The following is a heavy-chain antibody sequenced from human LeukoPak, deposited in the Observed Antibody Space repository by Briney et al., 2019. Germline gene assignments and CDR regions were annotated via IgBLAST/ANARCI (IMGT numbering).Heavy chain of an antibody. J-gene: IGHJ4*02. CDR3: ARTTVGGSSDY. CDR2: ISTYNGNT. CDR1: GYSFISYG. D-gene: IGHD4-11*01. V-gene: IGHV1-18*01. Sequence: GASVKVSCKASGYSFISYGISWVRQAPGQGLEWLGWISTYNGNTDYAQKFQGRVTMTTDTSTSTVYMELRSLRSEDTAVYYCARTTVGGSSDYWGQGTLVTVSS.